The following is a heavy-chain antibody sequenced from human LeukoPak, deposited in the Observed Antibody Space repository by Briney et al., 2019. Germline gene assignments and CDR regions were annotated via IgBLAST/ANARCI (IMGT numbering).Heavy chain of an antibody. CDR2: INHSGST. V-gene: IGHV4-34*01. CDR3: ARARSFTYYYDSSGYYFKD. D-gene: IGHD3-22*01. J-gene: IGHJ1*01. CDR1: GFTFNIYS. Sequence: PGGSLRLSCAASGFTFNIYSMNWVRQAPGKGLEWIGEINHSGSTNYNPSLKSRVTISVDTSKNQFSLKLSSVTAADTAVYYCARARSFTYYYDSSGYYFKDWGQGTLVTVSS.